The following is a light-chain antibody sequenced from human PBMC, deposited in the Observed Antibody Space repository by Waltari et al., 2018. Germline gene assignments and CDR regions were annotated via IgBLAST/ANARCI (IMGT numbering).Light chain of an antibody. J-gene: IGKJ1*01. Sequence: EIVLTHSPGTSSLSPGERATLSCRASQSVSRALAWYQQKPGQAPRLLIYGASTRATGIPDRFSGSGSGTDFSLTISSLEPEDFAVYYCQHYLRLPATFGQGTKVEIK. V-gene: IGKV3-20*01. CDR3: QHYLRLPAT. CDR2: GAS. CDR1: QSVSRA.